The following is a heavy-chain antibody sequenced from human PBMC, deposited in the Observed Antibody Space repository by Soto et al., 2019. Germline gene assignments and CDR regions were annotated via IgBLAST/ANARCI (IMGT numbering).Heavy chain of an antibody. J-gene: IGHJ6*02. Sequence: PGGSLRLSCAASGFTFNSYGMHWVRQAPGKGLEWVAVISYDGSNKYYADSVKGRFTISRDNSKNTLYLQMNSLRAEDTAVYYCAKDQSASSNSYHAMDVWGPGTTVTVSS. D-gene: IGHD6-6*01. CDR3: AKDQSASSNSYHAMDV. CDR1: GFTFNSYG. CDR2: ISYDGSNK. V-gene: IGHV3-30*18.